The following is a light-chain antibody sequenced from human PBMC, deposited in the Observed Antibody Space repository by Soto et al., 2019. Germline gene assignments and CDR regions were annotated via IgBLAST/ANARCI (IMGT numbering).Light chain of an antibody. CDR1: QSISSW. Sequence: DIQMTQSPSTLSASVGDRVTITCRASQSISSWLAWYQQKPGKAPNLLIYKASSLESAVPSRFSGSGSGTEFTLTISRLQADDFATYYCQQYNSYPWTFGQGTKVEIK. V-gene: IGKV1-5*03. CDR3: QQYNSYPWT. J-gene: IGKJ1*01. CDR2: KAS.